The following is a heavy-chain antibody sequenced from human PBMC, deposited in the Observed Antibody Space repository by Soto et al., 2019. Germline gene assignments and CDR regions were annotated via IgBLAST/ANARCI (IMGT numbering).Heavy chain of an antibody. CDR2: MNPNSGNT. CDR3: ARGHFIYYDSSGYLTVFDY. Sequence: ASVKVSCKASGSTFTSYDINWVRQATGQGLEWMGWMNPNSGNTGYAQKFQGRVTMTRNTSISTAYMELSSLRSEDTAVYYCARGHFIYYDSSGYLTVFDYWGQGTLVTVSS. J-gene: IGHJ4*02. CDR1: GSTFTSYD. D-gene: IGHD3-22*01. V-gene: IGHV1-8*01.